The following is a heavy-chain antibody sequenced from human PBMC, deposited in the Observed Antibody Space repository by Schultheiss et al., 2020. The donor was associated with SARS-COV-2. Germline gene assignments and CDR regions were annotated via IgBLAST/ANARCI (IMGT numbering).Heavy chain of an antibody. CDR3: ARGGYSYGWTYYYYYMDV. J-gene: IGHJ6*03. Sequence: ASVKVSCKASGYTFTSYGISWVRQAPGQGLEWMGWISAYNGNTNYAQKFQGWVTITRDTSASTAYMELSSLRSEDTAVYYCARGGYSYGWTYYYYYMDVWGKGTTVTVSS. D-gene: IGHD5-18*01. CDR1: GYTFTSYG. V-gene: IGHV1-18*01. CDR2: ISAYNGNT.